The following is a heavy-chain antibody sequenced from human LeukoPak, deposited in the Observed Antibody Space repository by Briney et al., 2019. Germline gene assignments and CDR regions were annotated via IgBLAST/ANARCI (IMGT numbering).Heavy chain of an antibody. V-gene: IGHV4-34*01. CDR1: GFTFSTFA. Sequence: GSLRLSCAASGFTFSTFAMIWIRQPPGKGLEWIGEINHSGSTNYNPSLKSRVTISVDTSKNQFSLKLSSVTAADTAVYFCARDAAGEGRLVITWFDPWGQGTLVTVSS. J-gene: IGHJ5*02. CDR2: INHSGST. D-gene: IGHD3-22*01. CDR3: ARDAAGEGRLVITWFDP.